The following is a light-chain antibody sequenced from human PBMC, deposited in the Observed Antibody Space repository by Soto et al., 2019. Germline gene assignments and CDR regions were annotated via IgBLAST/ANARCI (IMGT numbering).Light chain of an antibody. Sequence: DIQMTQSPSTLSASVGDRVTITCRASQSISTWLAWYQQKPGKAPKLLIYKASNLEGGVPSRFSGSGSGTEFTITISSLQPDDLATYYCQQYNTYPLTFGVGTTVEIK. V-gene: IGKV1-5*03. J-gene: IGKJ4*01. CDR1: QSISTW. CDR3: QQYNTYPLT. CDR2: KAS.